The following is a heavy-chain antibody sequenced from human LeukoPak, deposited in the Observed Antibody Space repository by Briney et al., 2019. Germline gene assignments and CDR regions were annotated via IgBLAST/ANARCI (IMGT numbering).Heavy chain of an antibody. CDR1: GFTFSSYA. V-gene: IGHV3-30-3*01. Sequence: GGSLRLSCAASGFTFSSYAMHWVRQAPGKGLEWVAVISYDGSNKYYADSVKGRFTISRGNSKNTLYLQMNSLRAEDTAVYYCARDHRSSSSWYYYYYGMDVWGQGTTVTVSS. D-gene: IGHD6-13*01. J-gene: IGHJ6*02. CDR2: ISYDGSNK. CDR3: ARDHRSSSSWYYYYYGMDV.